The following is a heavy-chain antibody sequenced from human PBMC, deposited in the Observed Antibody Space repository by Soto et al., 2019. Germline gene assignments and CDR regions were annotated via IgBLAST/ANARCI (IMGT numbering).Heavy chain of an antibody. CDR1: GFTFSSYA. D-gene: IGHD3-22*01. V-gene: IGHV3-30-3*01. J-gene: IGHJ5*02. CDR2: ISYDGSNK. Sequence: GGSLRLSCAASGFTFSSYAMHWVRQAPGKGLEWVAVISYDGSNKYYADSVKGRFTISRDNSKNTLYLQMNSLRAEDTAVYYCARSYDSSAYYLKWFDPWGQGTLVTVSS. CDR3: ARSYDSSAYYLKWFDP.